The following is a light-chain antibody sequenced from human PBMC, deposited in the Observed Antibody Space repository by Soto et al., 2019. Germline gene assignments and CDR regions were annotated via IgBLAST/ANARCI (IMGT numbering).Light chain of an antibody. CDR3: QQSYSTPPIT. CDR2: AAS. CDR1: HSISTY. J-gene: IGKJ5*01. V-gene: IGKV1-39*01. Sequence: DIHMTQSPSSLSASVGDRVTITCRAGHSISTYLNWFQQKPGKAPKLLIYAASTLQSGVPSRFSGSGSGTDFTLTISSLQPEDFATYYCQQSYSTPPITFGQGTRLEIK.